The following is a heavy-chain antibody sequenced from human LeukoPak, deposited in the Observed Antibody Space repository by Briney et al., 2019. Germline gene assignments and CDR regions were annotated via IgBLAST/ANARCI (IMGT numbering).Heavy chain of an antibody. Sequence: GGSLRLSCAASGFTFSSYWMSWVRQAPGKGLEWVANIKQDGSEKYYVDSVKGRFTISRDNAKNSLYLQMNSLRAEDTAVYYCARGPYGDPSWFDPWGQGTLVTVSS. CDR3: ARGPYGDPSWFDP. V-gene: IGHV3-7*03. CDR1: GFTFSSYW. D-gene: IGHD4-17*01. J-gene: IGHJ5*02. CDR2: IKQDGSEK.